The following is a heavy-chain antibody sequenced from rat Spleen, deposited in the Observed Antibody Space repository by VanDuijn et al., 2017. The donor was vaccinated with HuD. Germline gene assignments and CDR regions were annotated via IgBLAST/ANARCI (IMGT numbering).Heavy chain of an antibody. V-gene: IGHV2-77*01. CDR1: GFSLTSYG. CDR2: IWGDGST. J-gene: IGHJ3*01. Sequence: QVQMKETGPGLVQTTQTLSVTCTVSGFSLTSYGVHWVRQAPGKGLEWMGIIWGDGSTNYNSALKSRLSISRDTSKSQVFLTMNSLQTEDTAVYYCAEISNWFAYWGQGTLVTVSS. CDR3: AEISNWFAY.